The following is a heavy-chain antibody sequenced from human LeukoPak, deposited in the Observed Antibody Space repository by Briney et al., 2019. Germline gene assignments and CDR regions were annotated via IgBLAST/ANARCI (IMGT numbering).Heavy chain of an antibody. Sequence: GGSLRLSCAASGFTFDDCGMSWVRQAPGKGLEWVSGIHWNGASTGYADSVKGRFTISRDNAKNSLYLQMNSLRAEDTALYYCARTIHSYSNSWYYFDYWGQGTLVTVSS. J-gene: IGHJ4*02. D-gene: IGHD6-13*01. CDR2: IHWNGAST. CDR3: ARTIHSYSNSWYYFDY. CDR1: GFTFDDCG. V-gene: IGHV3-20*04.